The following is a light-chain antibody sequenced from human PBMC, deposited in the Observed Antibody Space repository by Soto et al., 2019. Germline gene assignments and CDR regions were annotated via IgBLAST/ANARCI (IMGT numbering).Light chain of an antibody. CDR1: QDIGND. Sequence: DIQMTQSPSSLSASVRNRVTITCRASQDIGNDLGWYQQKAGKAPKRLIYAASTLYSGVPSGFSGSASGTEFTLTISSLQPDDFATYYCLSGHSRPFGGGTKVDIK. J-gene: IGKJ4*01. CDR2: AAS. CDR3: LSGHSRP. V-gene: IGKV1-17*01.